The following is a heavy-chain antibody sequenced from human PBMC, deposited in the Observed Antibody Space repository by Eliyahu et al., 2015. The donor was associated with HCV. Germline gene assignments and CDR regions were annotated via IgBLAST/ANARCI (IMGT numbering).Heavy chain of an antibody. CDR2: IKSKADGGGT. CDR3: ATNRWGSGVFHRYVFDF. Sequence: VQLVDSGGTFVKPGGTLRLSXXXXGITFNNAWMTWVRQAPGKGLEWVXHIKSKADGGGTDYATXVRGRFTISRDDSMNIMYLRMTGLTTDDIAVYFCATNRWGSGVFHRYVFDFWGQGTLVSVSS. J-gene: IGHJ4*02. D-gene: IGHD2-15*01. CDR1: GITFNNAW. V-gene: IGHV3-15*02.